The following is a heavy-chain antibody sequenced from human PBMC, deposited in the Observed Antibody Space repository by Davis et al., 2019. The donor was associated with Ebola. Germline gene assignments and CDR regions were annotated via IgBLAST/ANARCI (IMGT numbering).Heavy chain of an antibody. D-gene: IGHD5-24*01. CDR2: ISYDGSNK. CDR3: ARGQEMATTNFDY. CDR1: GFTFSSYW. V-gene: IGHV3-30-3*01. J-gene: IGHJ4*02. Sequence: GGSLRLSCAASGFTFSSYWMSWVRQAPGKGLEWVAVISYDGSNKYYADSVKGRFTISRDNSKNTLYLQMNSLRAEDTAVYYCARGQEMATTNFDYWGQGTLVTVSS.